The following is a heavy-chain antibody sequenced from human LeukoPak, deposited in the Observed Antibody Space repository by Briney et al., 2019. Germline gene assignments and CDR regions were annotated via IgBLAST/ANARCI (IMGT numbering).Heavy chain of an antibody. CDR1: GFTFSSYA. CDR3: ATSPPSNYFDY. V-gene: IGHV3-30*04. Sequence: GGSLRLSCAASGFTFSSYAMHWVRQAPGKGLEGVAVISYDGSNKYYADSVKGRFSISRDNSKNTLYLQMNSLRAEDTAVYYCATSPPSNYFDYWGQGTLVTVSS. D-gene: IGHD2-2*01. J-gene: IGHJ4*02. CDR2: ISYDGSNK.